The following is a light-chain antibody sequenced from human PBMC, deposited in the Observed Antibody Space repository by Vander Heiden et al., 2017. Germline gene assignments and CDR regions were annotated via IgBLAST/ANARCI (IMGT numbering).Light chain of an antibody. V-gene: IGLV2-14*01. CDR1: SSDVGGYNY. J-gene: IGLJ2*01. CDR2: DVS. Sequence: QSALTQPASVSGPPGQSITISCTGTSSDVGGYNYVSWYQQHPGKAPKLMIYDVSNRPSGVSNRFFGSKSGNTASLTISGLQAEDEADYYCSSYTSSSTLVFGGGTKLTVL. CDR3: SSYTSSSTLV.